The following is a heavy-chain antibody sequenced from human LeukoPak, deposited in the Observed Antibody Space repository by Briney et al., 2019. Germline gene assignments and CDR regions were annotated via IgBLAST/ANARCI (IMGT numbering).Heavy chain of an antibody. J-gene: IGHJ4*02. CDR3: ARLKATVSIHAYFDS. V-gene: IGHV4-59*01. D-gene: IGHD4-17*01. CDR1: GGSISSYY. CDR2: IDHGGST. Sequence: SESLSLTCTVSGGSISSYYWNWIRQPPGKGLEWIGYIDHGGSTNYNPSLRSRVSISSDTSKIQFSLELTSVTAADTAVYYCARLKATVSIHAYFDSWGQGTLVTVSS.